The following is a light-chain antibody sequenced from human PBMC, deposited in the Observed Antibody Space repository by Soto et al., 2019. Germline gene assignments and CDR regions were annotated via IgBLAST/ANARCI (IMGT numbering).Light chain of an antibody. Sequence: EIVMTQSPVTLSVSPGERATLSCRASQSVSSNLAWYQQKPGQAPRLLIDGASTRATGIPARFSGSRSGTEFTLTISSLQSEDFAVYYCQQYNNWPRTFGQGNKVEIK. CDR2: GAS. V-gene: IGKV3-15*01. J-gene: IGKJ1*01. CDR3: QQYNNWPRT. CDR1: QSVSSN.